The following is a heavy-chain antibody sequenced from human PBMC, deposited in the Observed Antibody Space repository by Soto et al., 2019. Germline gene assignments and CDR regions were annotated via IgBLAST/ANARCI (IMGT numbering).Heavy chain of an antibody. CDR2: IYYGGST. V-gene: IGHV4-59*01. J-gene: IGHJ4*02. D-gene: IGHD5-12*01. CDR1: GGSISSYY. CDR3: ARGRWLQLIYFDY. Sequence: SETLSLTCTVSGGSISSYYWSWIRQPPGKGLEWIGCIYYGGSTNYNPSLKSRVIISVDTSKNQFSLNLRSVTAADTAVYYCARGRWLQLIYFDYWGQGTLVTVSS.